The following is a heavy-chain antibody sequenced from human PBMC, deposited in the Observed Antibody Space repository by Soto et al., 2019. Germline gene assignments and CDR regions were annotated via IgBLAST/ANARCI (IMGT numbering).Heavy chain of an antibody. CDR1: GGSISSYY. Sequence: PSETLSLTCTVSGGSISSYYWSWIRQPPGKGLEWIGYIYYSGSTNYNPSLKSRVTISVDTSKNQFSLKLSSVTAADTAVYYCARHWEILNWFDPWGQGTLVTVSS. D-gene: IGHD1-26*01. CDR2: IYYSGST. V-gene: IGHV4-59*08. J-gene: IGHJ5*02. CDR3: ARHWEILNWFDP.